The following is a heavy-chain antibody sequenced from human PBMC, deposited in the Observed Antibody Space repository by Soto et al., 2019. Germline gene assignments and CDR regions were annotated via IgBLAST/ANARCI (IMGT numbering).Heavy chain of an antibody. D-gene: IGHD4-17*01. Sequence: QVQLEQSGPEVKRPGTSVKVSCKASGGAFGRYSVSWVRQAPGQGLEWIGGVIPVFNTSNYSLKFQGSVAIFADLSTNTVFMELRSLRSEDTALYYCARGDEMTAVTIFEYWGQGTLVTVSS. CDR2: VIPVFNTS. CDR3: ARGDEMTAVTIFEY. CDR1: GGAFGRYS. V-gene: IGHV1-69*01. J-gene: IGHJ4*02.